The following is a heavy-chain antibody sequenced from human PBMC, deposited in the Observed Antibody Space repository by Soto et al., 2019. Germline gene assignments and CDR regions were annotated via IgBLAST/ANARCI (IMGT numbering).Heavy chain of an antibody. Sequence: SETLSLTCTVSGSSISPYYWSWIRQPPGKGLEWIGYVYYTGSTKYNPSLKSRVTISLGTSRNQLSLKLSSVTAADTAVYYCTRVGGYYGDYPNFDYWGPGTMVTVS. J-gene: IGHJ4*02. CDR3: TRVGGYYGDYPNFDY. CDR1: GSSISPYY. D-gene: IGHD4-17*01. CDR2: VYYTGST. V-gene: IGHV4-59*01.